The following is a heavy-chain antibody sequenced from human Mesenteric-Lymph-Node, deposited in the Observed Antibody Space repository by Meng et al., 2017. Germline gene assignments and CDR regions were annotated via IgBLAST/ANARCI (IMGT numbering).Heavy chain of an antibody. CDR1: GFTFSRFW. CDR2: INSEGSST. D-gene: IGHD5-18*01. V-gene: IGHV3-74*01. Sequence: GESLKISCAASGFTFSRFWMHWVRQGPGKGLVWVSRINSEGSSTTYADSVKGRFTISRDNSKNTLYLQMNSLRAEDTAVYYCANMGQGYSYGYPSFDYWGQGTLVTVSS. J-gene: IGHJ4*02. CDR3: ANMGQGYSYGYPSFDY.